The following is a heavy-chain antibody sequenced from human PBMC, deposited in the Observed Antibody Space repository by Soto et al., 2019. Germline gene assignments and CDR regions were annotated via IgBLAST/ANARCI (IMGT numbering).Heavy chain of an antibody. CDR2: ISYDGSNK. Sequence: QVQLVESGGGVVQPGRSLRLSCAASGFTFSSYGMHWVRQAPGKGLEWVAVISYDGSNKYYADSVKGRFTISRDNSKNTLYLQMNSLRAEDTAEYYCAKTLTNATYWGQGTLVTVSS. D-gene: IGHD1-1*01. CDR3: AKTLTNATY. CDR1: GFTFSSYG. J-gene: IGHJ4*02. V-gene: IGHV3-30*18.